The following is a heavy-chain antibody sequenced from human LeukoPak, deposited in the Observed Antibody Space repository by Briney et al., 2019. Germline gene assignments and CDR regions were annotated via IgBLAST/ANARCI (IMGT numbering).Heavy chain of an antibody. Sequence: GASVKISCKASGYTFTDYYMHWVQQAPGQGLEWMGWISAYNGNTNYAQKLQGRVTMTTDTSTSTAYMELRSLRSDDTAVYYCARDGAYYGSGSYPQGFDPWGQGTLVTVSS. CDR1: GYTFTDYY. CDR2: ISAYNGNT. D-gene: IGHD3-10*01. J-gene: IGHJ5*02. CDR3: ARDGAYYGSGSYPQGFDP. V-gene: IGHV1-18*04.